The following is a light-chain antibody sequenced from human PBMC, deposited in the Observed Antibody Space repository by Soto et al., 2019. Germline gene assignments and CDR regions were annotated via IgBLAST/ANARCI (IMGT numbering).Light chain of an antibody. V-gene: IGKV3-15*01. J-gene: IGKJ5*01. CDR1: QNAYNN. Sequence: ELVMTQSPATLSVSPGERAILSCRASQNAYNNLAWYQQKPGQAPRLLIFDASTRATGIPARFSGSGSGTEFTLTISGLQSEDFAIYYCQQYNKWPLITFGQGTRLEI. CDR2: DAS. CDR3: QQYNKWPLIT.